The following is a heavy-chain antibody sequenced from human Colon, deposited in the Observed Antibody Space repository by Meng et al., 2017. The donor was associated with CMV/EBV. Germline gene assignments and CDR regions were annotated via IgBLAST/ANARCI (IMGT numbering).Heavy chain of an antibody. CDR3: TRGQFFSDY. CDR1: GYTFTSYE. CDR2: MNPYNGNT. V-gene: IGHV1-8*01. Sequence: QVQLVQSGAEVKRLGASVKISCKASGYTFTSYEITRLRQAPGQGLEWMGYMNPYNGNTGYVQKFQGRVTMTRDTSISTAYMELSSLRSDDTAVYYCTRGQFFSDYWGQGTLVTVSS. J-gene: IGHJ4*02. D-gene: IGHD6-19*01.